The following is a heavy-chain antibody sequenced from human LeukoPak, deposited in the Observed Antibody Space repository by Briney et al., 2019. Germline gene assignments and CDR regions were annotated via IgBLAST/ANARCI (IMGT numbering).Heavy chain of an antibody. CDR2: IYSGGST. V-gene: IGHV3-53*01. CDR1: GFTVSSNY. CDR3: ARGPRLGDYDILTGWGPFDY. J-gene: IGHJ4*02. Sequence: PGGSLRLSCAASGFTVSSNYMSWVRQAPGKGLEWVSVIYSGGSTYYADSVKGRFTISRDNSKNTLYLQMNSLRAEDTAVYYCARGPRLGDYDILTGWGPFDYWGQGTLVTVSS. D-gene: IGHD3-9*01.